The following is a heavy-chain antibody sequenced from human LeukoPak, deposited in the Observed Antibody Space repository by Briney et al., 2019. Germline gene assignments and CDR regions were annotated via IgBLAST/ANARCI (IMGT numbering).Heavy chain of an antibody. CDR2: ISSSSSTI. CDR1: GFTFSDYP. Sequence: GSLGLSCAASGFTFSDYPMNWVRQAPGKGLEWVSYISSSSSTIFYADSVKGRFTISRDNAKNSLYLQMNSLRAEDTAVYYCARSGFTWIQHPYAMDVWGPGTTVTVSS. J-gene: IGHJ6*02. D-gene: IGHD5-18*01. V-gene: IGHV3-48*04. CDR3: ARSGFTWIQHPYAMDV.